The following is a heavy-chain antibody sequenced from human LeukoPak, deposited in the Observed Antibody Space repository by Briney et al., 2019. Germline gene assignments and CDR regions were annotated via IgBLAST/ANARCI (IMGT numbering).Heavy chain of an antibody. CDR1: GFTFSSYA. J-gene: IGHJ4*02. CDR2: ISGSGGST. D-gene: IGHD6-13*01. Sequence: GGSLRLSCAASGFTFSSYAMSWVRQAPGKGLEWVSGISGSGGSTYYADSVKGRITISRDNSKNTLYLQMNSLRAEDTAVYYCAKDGGGDSSSDYWGQGTLVTVSS. CDR3: AKDGGGDSSSDY. V-gene: IGHV3-23*01.